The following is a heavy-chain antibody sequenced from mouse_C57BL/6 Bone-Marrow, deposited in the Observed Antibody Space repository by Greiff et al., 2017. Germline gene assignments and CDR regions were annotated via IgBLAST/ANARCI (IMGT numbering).Heavy chain of an antibody. D-gene: IGHD2-4*01. CDR2: IYPGDGDT. V-gene: IGHV1-82*01. CDR1: GYAFSSSW. J-gene: IGHJ4*01. Sequence: QVQLKQSGPELVKPGASVKISCKASGYAFSSSWMNWVKQRPGKGLEWIGRIYPGDGDTNYNGKFKGKATLTADKSSSTAYMQLSSLTSEDSAVYFCQIYYDDYYAMDYWGQGTSVTVSS. CDR3: QIYYDDYYAMDY.